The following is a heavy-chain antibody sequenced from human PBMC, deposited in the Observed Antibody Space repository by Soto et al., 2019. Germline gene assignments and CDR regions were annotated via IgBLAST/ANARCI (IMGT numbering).Heavy chain of an antibody. Sequence: PGGSLRLSCAASGFTFSSYAMHWVRQAPGKGLAWVAVIPYDGSNEYYADSVEGRFTISRDNSKHTLYLKMNSLSTEDTDVYYCARELELFRLDYWGKGTLVTVSS. CDR1: GFTFSSYA. CDR2: IPYDGSNE. CDR3: ARELELFRLDY. J-gene: IGHJ4*02. D-gene: IGHD1-7*01. V-gene: IGHV3-30-3*01.